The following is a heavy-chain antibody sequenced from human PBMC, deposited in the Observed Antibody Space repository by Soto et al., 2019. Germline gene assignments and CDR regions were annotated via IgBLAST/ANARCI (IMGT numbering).Heavy chain of an antibody. CDR1: GFTFSSYG. Sequence: PGGSLRLSCAASGFTFSSYGMHWVRQAPGKGLEWVAVISYDGSNKYYADSVKGRFTISRDNSKNTLYLQMNSLRAEDTAVYYCAKVSDYGDYVDYYYYMDAWGKGTTVTVSS. CDR3: AKVSDYGDYVDYYYYMDA. V-gene: IGHV3-30*18. D-gene: IGHD4-17*01. CDR2: ISYDGSNK. J-gene: IGHJ6*03.